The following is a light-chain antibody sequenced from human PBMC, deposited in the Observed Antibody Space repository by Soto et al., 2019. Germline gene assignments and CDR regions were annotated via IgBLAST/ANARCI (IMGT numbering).Light chain of an antibody. V-gene: IGKV3-20*01. CDR3: QQYGSSPPFT. J-gene: IGKJ2*01. Sequence: EIVLTQSPGTLSLSPGERATLSCRASQSVSSSYLAWYQQKPGQAPRLLLYGASSRATGIPDRFSGSGSGTGFTLTISRLEPEDFAVYFCQQYGSSPPFTFGQGTKVE. CDR2: GAS. CDR1: QSVSSSY.